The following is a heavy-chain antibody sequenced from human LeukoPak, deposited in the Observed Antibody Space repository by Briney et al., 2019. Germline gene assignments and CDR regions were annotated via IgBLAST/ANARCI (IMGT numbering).Heavy chain of an antibody. CDR1: GFTFSSYS. V-gene: IGHV3-21*04. J-gene: IGHJ4*02. Sequence: GGSLGLSCAASGFTFSSYSMNWVRQAPGKGLEWVSSISSSSSYIYYADSVKGRFTISRDNAKNSLYLQMNSLRAEDTAVYYCARGRRGWTEYYFDYWGQGTLVTVSS. CDR3: ARGRRGWTEYYFDY. D-gene: IGHD3-10*01. CDR2: ISSSSSYI.